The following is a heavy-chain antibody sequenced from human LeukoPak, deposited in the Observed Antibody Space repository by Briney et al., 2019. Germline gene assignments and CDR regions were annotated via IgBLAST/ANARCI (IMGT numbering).Heavy chain of an antibody. CDR2: INRYGSA. D-gene: IGHD4-11*01. CDR1: GGSFNTFY. V-gene: IGHV4-34*01. J-gene: IGHJ4*02. CDR3: ARDSPYSPHDS. Sequence: KPSETLSLTYAVYGGSFNTFYWSWIRQPPGKGLEWIGQINRYGSANYNPSLKSRVAISLDTSKNQFSLKVTSVTAADTAIYYCARDSPYSPHDSWGQGTLVTVSS.